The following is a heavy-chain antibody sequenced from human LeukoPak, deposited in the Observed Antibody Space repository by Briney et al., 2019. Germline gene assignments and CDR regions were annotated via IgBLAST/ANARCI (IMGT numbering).Heavy chain of an antibody. J-gene: IGHJ4*02. CDR1: GFVFSEYE. CDR2: IWYDGNKK. CDR3: AREFNYYDSSGYYNAQVPMDY. Sequence: GGSLRLSCGVSGFVFSEYEMHWVRQAPGKGLEWVALIWYDGNKKYYSESVKGRFTISRDNPKNTLYLQMNSLRAEDTAVYYCAREFNYYDSSGYYNAQVPMDYWGQGTLVTVSS. V-gene: IGHV3-33*08. D-gene: IGHD3-22*01.